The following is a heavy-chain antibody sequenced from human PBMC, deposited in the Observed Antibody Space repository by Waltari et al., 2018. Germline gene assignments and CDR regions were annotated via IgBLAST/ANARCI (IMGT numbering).Heavy chain of an antibody. CDR1: GGSISSSSYY. CDR2: IYYSGST. V-gene: IGHV4-39*07. CDR3: ASGGSSWIYYYYYMDV. J-gene: IGHJ6*03. D-gene: IGHD6-13*01. Sequence: QLRLQESGPGLVKPSETLSLTCTVSGGSISSSSYYWGWIRQPPGKGLEWIGSIYYSGSTNYNPSLKSRVTISVDTSKNQFSLKLSSVTAADTVVYYCASGGSSWIYYYYYMDVWGKGTTVTVSS.